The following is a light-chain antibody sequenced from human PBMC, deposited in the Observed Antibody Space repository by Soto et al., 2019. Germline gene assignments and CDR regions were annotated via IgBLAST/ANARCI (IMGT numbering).Light chain of an antibody. J-gene: IGKJ3*01. CDR3: QQYGSSLFT. CDR1: QSVSSNS. Sequence: EIVLTQSPGTLSLSPGERATISCRASQSVSSNSLAWYQQKPGQAPRLLIYGASSMAIGIPERFSGSGSGTDVTLTINRLEPDDFAVYYCQQYGSSLFTFGPGTKVDIK. V-gene: IGKV3-20*01. CDR2: GAS.